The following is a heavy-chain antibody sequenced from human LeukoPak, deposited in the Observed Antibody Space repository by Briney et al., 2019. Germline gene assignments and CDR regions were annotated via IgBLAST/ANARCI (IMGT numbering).Heavy chain of an antibody. V-gene: IGHV3-66*01. D-gene: IGHD1-1*01. CDR1: GLSVSSNY. CDR2: IYSGGAT. CDR3: ACRTRWPQVAIDY. J-gene: IGHJ4*02. Sequence: GGSLRLSCAASGLSVSSNYMTWVRQAPGKGLEWVSVIYSGGATYYADSLKGRFTISRDNSKNTLYLQMNSLRPEDTAVYYCACRTRWPQVAIDYWGQGTLVTVSS.